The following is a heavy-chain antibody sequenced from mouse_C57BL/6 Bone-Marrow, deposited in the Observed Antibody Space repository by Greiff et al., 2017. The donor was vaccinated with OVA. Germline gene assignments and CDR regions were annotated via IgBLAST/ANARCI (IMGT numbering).Heavy chain of an antibody. Sequence: VQLQQPGAELVKPGASVKLSCKASGYTFTSYWMQWVKQRPGQGLEWIGEIDPSDSYTNYNQNFNGKATFTVDTSSSTAYMQLSSLTSEDSAVYYCARGDYDYHYWGQGTTLTVSS. CDR2: IDPSDSYT. V-gene: IGHV1-50*01. CDR1: GYTFTSYW. J-gene: IGHJ2*01. CDR3: ARGDYDYHY. D-gene: IGHD2-4*01.